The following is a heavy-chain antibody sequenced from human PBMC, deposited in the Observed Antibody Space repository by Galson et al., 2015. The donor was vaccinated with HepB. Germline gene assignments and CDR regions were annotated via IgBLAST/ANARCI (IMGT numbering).Heavy chain of an antibody. CDR2: IFWNNDK. J-gene: IGHJ4*02. V-gene: IGHV2-5*01. Sequence: WIRQPPGGTLEWLALIFWNNDKRYSPSLKSRLTITKDTSKNQVVLTMTNVDPVDTATYYCAHRGFYYDSSGYSNFDYWGQGTLVTVSS. D-gene: IGHD3-22*01. CDR3: AHRGFYYDSSGYSNFDY.